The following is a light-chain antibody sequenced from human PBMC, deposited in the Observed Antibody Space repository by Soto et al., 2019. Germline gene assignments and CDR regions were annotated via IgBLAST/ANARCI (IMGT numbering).Light chain of an antibody. CDR1: SSDVGRYNL. Sequence: QSVLTQPASVSGSPGQSITISCTGSSSDVGRYNLVSWYQHLPGKAPKLIIYEGTKRPSGVSYRFSASTSGNTASLTISGLQTEDEADYYCCSYTTITTVIFGGGTKLTVL. CDR2: EGT. V-gene: IGLV2-14*02. CDR3: CSYTTITTVI. J-gene: IGLJ2*01.